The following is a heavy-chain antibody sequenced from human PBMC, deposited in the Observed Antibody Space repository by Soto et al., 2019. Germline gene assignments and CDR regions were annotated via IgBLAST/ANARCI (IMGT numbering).Heavy chain of an antibody. Sequence: SVEGRFTISRDNAKNSLYLQMNSLGDEDMAVYYCARRGGPGYFDLWGRGTLVTVSS. V-gene: IGHV3-48*02. J-gene: IGHJ2*01. D-gene: IGHD3-10*01. CDR3: ARRGGPGYFDL.